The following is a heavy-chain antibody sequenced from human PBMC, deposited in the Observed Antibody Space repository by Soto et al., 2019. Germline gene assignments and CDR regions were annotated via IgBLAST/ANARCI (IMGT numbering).Heavy chain of an antibody. CDR2: INPNSGGT. CDR3: ARKVGAAYFDY. J-gene: IGHJ4*02. D-gene: IGHD2-15*01. CDR1: GYTFTGYY. V-gene: IGHV1-2*04. Sequence: ASVKVSCKASGYTFTGYYMHWVRQAPGQGLEWMGWINPNSGGTNYAQKFQGWVTMTRDTSISTAYMELSRLRSDDTAVYYCARKVGAAYFDYWGQGTLVPVYS.